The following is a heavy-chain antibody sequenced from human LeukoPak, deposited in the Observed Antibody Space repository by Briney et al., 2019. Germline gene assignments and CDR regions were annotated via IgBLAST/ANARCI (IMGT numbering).Heavy chain of an antibody. D-gene: IGHD1-26*01. J-gene: IGHJ4*02. CDR3: ARDRLTSGSYFFDY. CDR2: ISGRSSTI. Sequence: GGSLRLSCAATAFTFSDYSMNWVRQAPGKGLEWISYISGRSSTIYYADSVRGRFTISRDNAKNSMYLQMNSLRAEDTAVYYCARDRLTSGSYFFDYWGQGTLVTVSS. V-gene: IGHV3-48*01. CDR1: AFTFSDYS.